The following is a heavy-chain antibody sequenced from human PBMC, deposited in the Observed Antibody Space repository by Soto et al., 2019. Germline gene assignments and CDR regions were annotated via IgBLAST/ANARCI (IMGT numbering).Heavy chain of an antibody. J-gene: IGHJ5*02. CDR3: VRGSFGYYGP. Sequence: GGSLILSCTTSGFSFGDYAMTWVRQAPGKGLEWVGFIRNPGYGGTTEYATSVKGRFIISRDDSMSSAYLQLNSLKVDDSAVYYCVRGSFGYYGPWGQGTLVTVS. V-gene: IGHV3-49*04. D-gene: IGHD3-22*01. CDR2: IRNPGYGGTT. CDR1: GFSFGDYA.